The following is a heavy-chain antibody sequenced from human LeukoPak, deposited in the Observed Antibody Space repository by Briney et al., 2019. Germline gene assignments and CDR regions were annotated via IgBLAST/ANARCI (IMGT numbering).Heavy chain of an antibody. CDR2: ISSSGSTI. V-gene: IGHV3-48*03. Sequence: GGSLRLSCAASGFTFSSYEMNWVRQAPGKGLEWVSYISSSGSTIYYADSVKSRFTISRDNAKNSLYLQMNSLRAEDTAVYYCARVPERWLQPRTPFRHVDYWGQGTLVTVSS. D-gene: IGHD5-24*01. J-gene: IGHJ4*02. CDR1: GFTFSSYE. CDR3: ARVPERWLQPRTPFRHVDY.